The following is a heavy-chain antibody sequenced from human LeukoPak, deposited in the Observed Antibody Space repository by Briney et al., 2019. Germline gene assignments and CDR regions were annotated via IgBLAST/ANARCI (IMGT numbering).Heavy chain of an antibody. D-gene: IGHD3-10*01. V-gene: IGHV3-23*01. CDR3: AKDNYWFGDSLRRPHSNDY. CDR1: GFTFSSYA. Sequence: RAGGSLRLSCAASGFTFSSYAMSWVRQAPGKGLEWVSAISGSGGSTYYADSVKGRFTISRDNSKSTLYLQMNSLRAEDTAVYYCAKDNYWFGDSLRRPHSNDYWGQGTLVTVSS. J-gene: IGHJ4*02. CDR2: ISGSGGST.